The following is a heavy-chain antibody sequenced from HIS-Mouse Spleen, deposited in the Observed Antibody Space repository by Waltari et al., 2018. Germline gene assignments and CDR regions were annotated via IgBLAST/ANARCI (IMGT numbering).Heavy chain of an antibody. CDR1: GFTFSSYS. CDR2: ISSSSSYI. Sequence: AGFTFSSYSMNWVRQAPGKGLEWVSAISSSSSYIYYADSVKGRFTISRDNAKNSLYLQMNSLRAEDTAVYYCARDWAAAGRSAFDIWGQGTMVTVSS. J-gene: IGHJ3*02. CDR3: ARDWAAAGRSAFDI. V-gene: IGHV3-21*01. D-gene: IGHD6-13*01.